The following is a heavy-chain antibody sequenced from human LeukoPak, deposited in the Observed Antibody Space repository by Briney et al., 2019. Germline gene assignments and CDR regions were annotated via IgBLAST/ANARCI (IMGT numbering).Heavy chain of an antibody. CDR2: IYTSGST. Sequence: SETLSLTCTVSGGSIISYYWSWIRQPAGKGLEWIGRIYTSGSTNYNPTLKSRVTMSVDTSKNQFSLKLSSVPAADTAVYSCASSRIAARWKYFDYWGQGTLVTVSS. D-gene: IGHD6-6*01. J-gene: IGHJ4*02. V-gene: IGHV4-4*07. CDR3: ASSRIAARWKYFDY. CDR1: GGSIISYY.